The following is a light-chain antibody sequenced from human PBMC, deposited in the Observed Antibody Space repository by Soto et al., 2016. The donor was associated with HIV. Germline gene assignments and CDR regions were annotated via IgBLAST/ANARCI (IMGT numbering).Light chain of an antibody. J-gene: IGLJ2*01. Sequence: SYELTQPPSVSVAPGKTARITCGGNNIGGKSVHWYQQKSGQAPVVVVHDDRHRPSGIPERFSGSSSGTTVTLTISGVQAEDEASYYCQSTDSSGAVFGGGTKLTVL. V-gene: IGLV3-21*01. CDR1: NIGGKS. CDR3: QSTDSSGAV. CDR2: DDR.